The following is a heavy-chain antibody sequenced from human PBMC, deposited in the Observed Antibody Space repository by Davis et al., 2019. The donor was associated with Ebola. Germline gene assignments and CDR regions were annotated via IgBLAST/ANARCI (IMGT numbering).Heavy chain of an antibody. Sequence: GESLKISCAASGFTFSSYAMSWVRQAPGTGLEWVSLISGDGGSTYYADSVKGRFTISRDNSKNSLYLQMNSLRTEDTALYYCAKGGYRALDYWGQGTLVTVSS. CDR3: AKGGYRALDY. V-gene: IGHV3-43*02. CDR1: GFTFSSYA. CDR2: ISGDGGST. D-gene: IGHD1-1*01. J-gene: IGHJ4*02.